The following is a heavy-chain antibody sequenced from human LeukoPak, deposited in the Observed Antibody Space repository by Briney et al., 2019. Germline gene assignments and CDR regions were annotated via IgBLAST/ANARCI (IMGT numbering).Heavy chain of an antibody. CDR3: ARDPYGDYTFDP. CDR1: GGSISSYY. V-gene: IGHV4-59*01. J-gene: IGHJ5*02. D-gene: IGHD4-17*01. CDR2: IYYSGST. Sequence: SETLSLTCTVSGGSISSYYWSWIRQPPGKGLEWIGYIYYSGSTNYNPSLKSRVTISVDTSKNQFSLKLSSVTAADTAVYYCARDPYGDYTFDPWGQGTLVTVSS.